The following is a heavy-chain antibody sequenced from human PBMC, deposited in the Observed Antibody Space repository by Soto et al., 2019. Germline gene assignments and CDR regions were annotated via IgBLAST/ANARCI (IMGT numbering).Heavy chain of an antibody. V-gene: IGHV4-31*03. D-gene: IGHD3-22*01. CDR3: AREVKYYYDSSGYSPSGLDY. J-gene: IGHJ4*02. CDR1: GGSISSGGYY. CDR2: IYYSGST. Sequence: QVQLQESGQGLVKPSQTLSLTCTVSGGSISSGGYYWSWIRQHPGKGLEWIGYIYYSGSTYYNPSPKRRVTIAVATSKNQVSLKLSSVTAADTAVYYWAREVKYYYDSSGYSPSGLDYWGQGTLVTVSS.